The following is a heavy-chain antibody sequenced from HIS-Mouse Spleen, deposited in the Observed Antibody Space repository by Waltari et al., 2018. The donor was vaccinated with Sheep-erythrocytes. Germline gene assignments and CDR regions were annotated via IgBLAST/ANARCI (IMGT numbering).Heavy chain of an antibody. CDR1: GGSISSSSYY. CDR2: IYYSGSD. J-gene: IGHJ4*02. Sequence: QVQLQQWGAGLLKPSETLSLTCTVSGGSISSSSYYWGWIRQPPGKGLEWIGSIYYSGSDYYDPSLKSRVTISVDTSKNQFSLKLSSVTAADTAVYYCARDGWGSHFDYWGQGTLVTVSS. D-gene: IGHD7-27*01. CDR3: ARDGWGSHFDY. V-gene: IGHV4-39*07.